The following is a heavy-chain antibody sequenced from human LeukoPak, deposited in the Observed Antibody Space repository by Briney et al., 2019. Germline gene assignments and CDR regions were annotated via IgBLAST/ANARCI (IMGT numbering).Heavy chain of an antibody. J-gene: IGHJ4*02. CDR2: ISASGGGK. CDR3: AKDNADYPIYYFDS. CDR1: GFTFSTYA. D-gene: IGHD3-16*01. V-gene: IGHV3-23*01. Sequence: GGSLRLSCAASGFTFSTYAMNWVRQAPGKGLEWVSGISASGGGKFYADSVKGRFTISRDKSKSTLYLQMNSLRAEDAAVYYCAKDNADYPIYYFDSWGQGTLVTVSS.